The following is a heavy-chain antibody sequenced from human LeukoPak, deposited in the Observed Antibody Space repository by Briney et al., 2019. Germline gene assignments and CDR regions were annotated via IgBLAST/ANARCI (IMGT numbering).Heavy chain of an antibody. CDR3: ARVLPQYDFWSTIDY. CDR2: ISDDGVKK. J-gene: IGHJ4*02. D-gene: IGHD3-3*01. CDR1: GFIFNNYA. Sequence: GGSLRLSCVASGFIFNNYAIHWVRQAPGKGLEWVAVISDDGVKKLYADSVRGRFILSRDNSKNTVDVQMNSLRPEDTAVYYCARVLPQYDFWSTIDYWGQGTLVTVSS. V-gene: IGHV3-30-3*01.